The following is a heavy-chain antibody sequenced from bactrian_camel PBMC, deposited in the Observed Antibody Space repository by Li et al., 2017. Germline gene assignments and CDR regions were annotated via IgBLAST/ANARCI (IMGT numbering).Heavy chain of an antibody. D-gene: IGHD2*01. Sequence: VQLVESGGGLVQPGESLTISCHLSGDTAGPYCMGWFRQAPGKEREWVSTIDSDGSTTYADSVKGRFTISKDNGKNTLYLQMDSLTPEDSAMYYCAAELGCYTAWSEYNYWGQGTQVTVS. CDR2: IDSDGST. CDR1: GDTAGPYC. V-gene: IGHV3S53*01. CDR3: AAELGCYTAWSEYNY. J-gene: IGHJ4*01.